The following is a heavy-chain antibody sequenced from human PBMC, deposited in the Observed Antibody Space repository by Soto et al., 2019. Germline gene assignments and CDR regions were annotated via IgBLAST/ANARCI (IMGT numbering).Heavy chain of an antibody. CDR2: IIPIFGTA. CDR1: GGTFSSYA. Sequence: VKVASKASGGTFSSYAISWVRQAPGQGLEWMGGIIPIFGTANYAQKFQGRFTITSEESTSTDYMELSSLRYEYKAVYYCARDNQLLNWFDPWGQGNLVTVPQ. V-gene: IGHV1-69*13. D-gene: IGHD2-2*01. CDR3: ARDNQLLNWFDP. J-gene: IGHJ5*02.